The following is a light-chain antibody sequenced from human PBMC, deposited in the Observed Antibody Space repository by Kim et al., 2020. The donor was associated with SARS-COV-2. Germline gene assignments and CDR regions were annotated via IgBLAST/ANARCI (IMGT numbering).Light chain of an antibody. Sequence: QSALTQPASVSGSPGQSISISCTGTSSNIGSYNYVSWHQQHPGKAPKLMIYDVNKRPSGISSRFSGSKSGSTASLTIYGLQAEDEADYYCSSFTTRSTLVFGGGTKVTVL. CDR3: SSFTTRSTLV. J-gene: IGLJ3*02. V-gene: IGLV2-14*03. CDR1: SSNIGSYNY. CDR2: DVN.